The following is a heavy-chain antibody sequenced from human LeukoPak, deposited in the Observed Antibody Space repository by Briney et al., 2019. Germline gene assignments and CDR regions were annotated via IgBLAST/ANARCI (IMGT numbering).Heavy chain of an antibody. CDR2: IYTSGST. Sequence: SQTLPLTCTVSGGSISSGSYYWSWIRQPAGKGLEWIGRIYTSGSTNYNPSLKSRVTISVDTSKNQFSLKLSSVTAADTAVYYCAGGGNRQYSSDGTHYYYYYMDVWGKGTTVTVSS. CDR1: GGSISSGSYY. V-gene: IGHV4-61*02. D-gene: IGHD6-25*01. CDR3: AGGGNRQYSSDGTHYYYYYMDV. J-gene: IGHJ6*03.